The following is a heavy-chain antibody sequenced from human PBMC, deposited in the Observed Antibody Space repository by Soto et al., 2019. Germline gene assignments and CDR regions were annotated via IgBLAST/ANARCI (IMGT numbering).Heavy chain of an antibody. CDR1: GGSISRYY. CDR3: ASDLWGYCGTDCDRLDV. V-gene: IGHV4-59*01. CDR2: MYNTGST. D-gene: IGHD2-21*02. Sequence: SETLSLTCTVSGGSISRYYWSWIRQPPGKGLEWIGYMYNTGSTVYNPSFKSRVTISLDTGKIQFSLELNSVTAADTAVDYCASDLWGYCGTDCDRLDVWGQGTTVTVSS. J-gene: IGHJ6*02.